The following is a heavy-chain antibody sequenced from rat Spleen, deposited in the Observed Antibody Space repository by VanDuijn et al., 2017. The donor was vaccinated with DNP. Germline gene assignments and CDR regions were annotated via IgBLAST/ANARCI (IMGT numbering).Heavy chain of an antibody. V-gene: IGHV5-58*01. Sequence: EVQLVETGGGLVQPGRSLKLSCVASGFTFSNYWMYWIRQAPGKGLEWVASINTDGGGTHYPDSVKGRFTISRDNAKSTLYLQMNSLRSEDTATYYCARHSPIGTTCFDYWGQGVMVTVSS. CDR2: INTDGGGT. D-gene: IGHD1-5*01. J-gene: IGHJ2*01. CDR1: GFTFSNYW. CDR3: ARHSPIGTTCFDY.